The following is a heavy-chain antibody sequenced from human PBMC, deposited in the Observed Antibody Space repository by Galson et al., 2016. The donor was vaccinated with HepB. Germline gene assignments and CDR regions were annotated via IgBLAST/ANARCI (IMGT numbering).Heavy chain of an antibody. CDR3: AKDRSGRFYFPSGDFDY. D-gene: IGHD2/OR15-2a*01. Sequence: SLRLSCAASPINLNTYAMSWVRQAPGKGLEWVSGISGSGGSTFNADSVKGRFTISRDNSKNTVFLQMNSLRAEDTAVYYCAKDRSGRFYFPSGDFDYWAREPWSPSPQ. CDR2: ISGSGGST. CDR1: PINLNTYA. J-gene: IGHJ4*02. V-gene: IGHV3-23*01.